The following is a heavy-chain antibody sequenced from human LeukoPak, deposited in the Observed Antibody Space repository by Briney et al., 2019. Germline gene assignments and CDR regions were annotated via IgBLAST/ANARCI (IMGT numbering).Heavy chain of an antibody. D-gene: IGHD3-22*01. CDR1: GFTFSSYA. Sequence: QAGGSLRLSCAASGFTFSSYAMSWVRQAPGKGLEWVAVIWYDGSNKYYADSVKGRFTISRDNSKNTLYLQMNSLRAEDTAVYYCARDHYDSSGYYKSAFDIWGQGTMVTVSS. V-gene: IGHV3-33*08. CDR3: ARDHYDSSGYYKSAFDI. CDR2: IWYDGSNK. J-gene: IGHJ3*02.